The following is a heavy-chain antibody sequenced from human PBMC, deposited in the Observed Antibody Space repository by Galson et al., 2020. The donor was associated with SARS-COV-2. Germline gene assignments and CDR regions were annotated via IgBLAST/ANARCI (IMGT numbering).Heavy chain of an antibody. CDR3: AKGRRGEFTPLDY. CDR2: IRGSGGVA. V-gene: IGHV3-23*01. D-gene: IGHD3-10*01. J-gene: IGHJ4*02. Sequence: GGSLRLSCAASGFTFSTYAMTWVRQAPGKGLEWVSAIRGSGGVAYYADSVKGRFTISRDNSKNTMYLQMNSLRAEDTAVYYCAKGRRGEFTPLDYWGQGTRVTVAS. CDR1: GFTFSTYA.